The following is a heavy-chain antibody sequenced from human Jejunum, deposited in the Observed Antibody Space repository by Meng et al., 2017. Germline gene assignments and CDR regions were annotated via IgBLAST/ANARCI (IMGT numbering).Heavy chain of an antibody. V-gene: IGHV4-39*01. CDR1: GGSITSHPYY. J-gene: IGHJ4*02. CDR3: ARNCTNTRCSHRGFDN. D-gene: IGHD2-2*01. Sequence: QLQLQESGPGLVKPSEPLSLTCPVSGGSITSHPYYWAWIRHPPGKGLEWIGSAYYSGSTYYNPSLRSRVTISVDTSKNQFSLRLSSVTASDTALYYCARNCTNTRCSHRGFDNWGQGSLVTVSS. CDR2: AYYSGST.